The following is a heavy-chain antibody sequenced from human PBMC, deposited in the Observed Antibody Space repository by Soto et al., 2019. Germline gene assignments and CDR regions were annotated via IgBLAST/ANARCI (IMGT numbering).Heavy chain of an antibody. J-gene: IGHJ4*02. Sequence: GSLRLSCAASGFTFSSYAMSWVRQAPGKGLEWVSAISGSGGSTYYADSVKGRFTISRDNSKNTLYLQMNSLRAEDTAVYYCAKDRSPWRFELQFDYWGQGTLVTVSS. V-gene: IGHV3-23*01. CDR1: GFTFSSYA. D-gene: IGHD3-10*01. CDR2: ISGSGGST. CDR3: AKDRSPWRFELQFDY.